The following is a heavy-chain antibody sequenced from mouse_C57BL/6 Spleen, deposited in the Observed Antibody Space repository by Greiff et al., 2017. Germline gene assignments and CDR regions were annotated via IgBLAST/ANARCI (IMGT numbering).Heavy chain of an antibody. CDR3: ARSSRQLRLLGY. CDR2: IDPEDGET. V-gene: IGHV14-2*01. D-gene: IGHD3-2*02. CDR1: GFNIKDYY. Sequence: EVKLVESGAELVKPGASVKLSCTASGFNIKDYYMHWVKQRTEQGLEWIGRIDPEDGETKYAPKFQGKATITADTSSNTAYLQLSSLTSEDTAVYYCARSSRQLRLLGYWGQGTTLTVSS. J-gene: IGHJ2*01.